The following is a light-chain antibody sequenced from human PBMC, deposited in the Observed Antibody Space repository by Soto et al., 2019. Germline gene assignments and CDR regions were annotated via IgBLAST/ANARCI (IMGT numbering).Light chain of an antibody. CDR2: DAS. Sequence: EIVLTQSPATLSLSPGERATLSCRASQSVSSYLAWYQQKPGQAPRLLIYDASNTATGIPARFSGSGSGTDFTLTISSLEPEDFAVYSWQQRSNWPPITFGQGTRLEIK. CDR1: QSVSSY. CDR3: QQRSNWPPIT. V-gene: IGKV3-11*01. J-gene: IGKJ5*01.